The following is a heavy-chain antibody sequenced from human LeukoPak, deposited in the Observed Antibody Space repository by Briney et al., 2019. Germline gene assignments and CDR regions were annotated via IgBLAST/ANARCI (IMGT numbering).Heavy chain of an antibody. CDR3: ARNITNIIVGEGLDDCDI. V-gene: IGHV4-39*02. D-gene: IGHD2-21*01. CDR2: IIDAGST. Sequence: PSETLSLTLSVSGAAFSGITYDWSWIRQPPGKGLEWIGSIIDAGSTFYNPSLKNRFTISHETSKNHYAHNLSSVNAEDPGMYYCARNITNIIVGEGLDDCDIWRKGTMVTVSS. CDR1: GAAFSGITYD. J-gene: IGHJ3*02.